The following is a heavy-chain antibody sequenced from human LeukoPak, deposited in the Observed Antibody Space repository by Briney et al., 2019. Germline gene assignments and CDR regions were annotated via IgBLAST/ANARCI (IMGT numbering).Heavy chain of an antibody. J-gene: IGHJ5*02. V-gene: IGHV1-2*02. CDR1: GYTFTGYF. CDR2: IYPNRGGT. CDR3: ARVVAWFDP. D-gene: IGHD2-15*01. Sequence: ASVKVSCKASGYTFTGYFMHSVRPAPGQGLEWMGWIYPNRGGTNYAQKFQGRVTMTRDTSIRTAYMYVNSLRATDTDVYECARVVAWFDPGGQGTLVTVSS.